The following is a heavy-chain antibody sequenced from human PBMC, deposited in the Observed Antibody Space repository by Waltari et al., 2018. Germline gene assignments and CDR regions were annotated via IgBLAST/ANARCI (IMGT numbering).Heavy chain of an antibody. Sequence: QVQLVQSGAEVKKPGSSVKFSCKASGGTFSSYAISWLRQARGQGLEWMGGIIPIFGTANYAQKFQGRVTITADESTSTAYMELSSLRSEDTAVYFCARGDYDILTGSSYYYMDVWGKGTTVTVSS. CDR2: IIPIFGTA. J-gene: IGHJ6*03. CDR1: GGTFSSYA. D-gene: IGHD3-9*01. CDR3: ARGDYDILTGSSYYYMDV. V-gene: IGHV1-69*12.